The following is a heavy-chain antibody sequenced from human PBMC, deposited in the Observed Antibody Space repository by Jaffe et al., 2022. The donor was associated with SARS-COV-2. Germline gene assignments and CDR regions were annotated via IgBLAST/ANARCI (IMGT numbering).Heavy chain of an antibody. CDR2: ISSSGSTI. D-gene: IGHD3-3*01. CDR1: GFTFSSYE. Sequence: EVQLVESGGGLVQPGGSLRLSCAASGFTFSSYEMNWVRQAPGKGLEWVSYISSSGSTIYYADSVKGRFTISRDNAKNSLYLQMNSLRAEDTAVYYCARAYDFWSGYYGYWGQGTLVTVSS. J-gene: IGHJ4*02. CDR3: ARAYDFWSGYYGY. V-gene: IGHV3-48*03.